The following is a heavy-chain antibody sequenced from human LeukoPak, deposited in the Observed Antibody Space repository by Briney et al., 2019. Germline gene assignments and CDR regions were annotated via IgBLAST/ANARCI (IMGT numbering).Heavy chain of an antibody. V-gene: IGHV4-34*01. CDR3: AAYGGNWNIDS. CDR1: AGSYDIYY. CDR2: ITYRGSP. D-gene: IGHD4-23*01. Sequence: SETLSLTCSVHAGSYDIYYWTFVRQPLGGGLEWIGEITYRGSPKYNPSLNSRVTISLNTTHRQFSLELRSVTAADTAVYYCAAYGGNWNIDSWGQGTPVTVTS. J-gene: IGHJ4*02.